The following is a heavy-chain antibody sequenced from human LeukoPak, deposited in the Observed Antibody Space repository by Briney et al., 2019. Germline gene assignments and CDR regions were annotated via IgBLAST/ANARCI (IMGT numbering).Heavy chain of an antibody. CDR3: ARTTVTSYFYYYMDV. Sequence: PGGSLRLSCAASGFTFSSYTVNWVRQAPGKGLEWVSSISSSSTYIYYADSVKGRFTISRDNAKNSLYLQMNSLRAEDTAVYYCARTTVTSYFYYYMDVWGKGTTVTVSS. CDR1: GFTFSSYT. V-gene: IGHV3-21*01. D-gene: IGHD4-17*01. J-gene: IGHJ6*03. CDR2: ISSSSTYI.